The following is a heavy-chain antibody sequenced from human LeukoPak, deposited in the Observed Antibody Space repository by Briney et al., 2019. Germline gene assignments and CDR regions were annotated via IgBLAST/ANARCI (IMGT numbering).Heavy chain of an antibody. J-gene: IGHJ5*02. Sequence: SQTLSLTCAISGDSVSSNSAAWSWIRQSPSRGLEWLGRTYYRSKWYNDYAVSVKSRITINPDTSKNQFSLQLNSVTPEDTAVYYCARVAYSSSWYGGWFDPWGQGTLVTVSS. CDR2: TYYRSKWYN. D-gene: IGHD6-13*01. V-gene: IGHV6-1*01. CDR1: GDSVSSNSAA. CDR3: ARVAYSSSWYGGWFDP.